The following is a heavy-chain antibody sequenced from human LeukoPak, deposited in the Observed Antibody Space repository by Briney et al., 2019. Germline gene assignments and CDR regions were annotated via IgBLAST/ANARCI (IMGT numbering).Heavy chain of an antibody. Sequence: SETLSLTCTVSGGSISSYYWSWIRQPPGKGLEWIGYIYYSGSTNYNPSLKSRVTISVDTSKNHFSLKLSSVTAADTAVYYCASSLRYDDILTGYSLHYFDYWGQGTLVTVSS. CDR3: ASSLRYDDILTGYSLHYFDY. D-gene: IGHD3-9*01. J-gene: IGHJ4*02. V-gene: IGHV4-59*01. CDR1: GGSISSYY. CDR2: IYYSGST.